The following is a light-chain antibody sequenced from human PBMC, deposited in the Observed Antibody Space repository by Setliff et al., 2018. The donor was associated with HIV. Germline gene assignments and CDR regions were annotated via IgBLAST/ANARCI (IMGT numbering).Light chain of an antibody. Sequence: DVQVAQSPSSLSASVGDRVTITCRASQSISSYLHWYQHKPGKAPILLIYAASNLESGVPSRFSGSGSGTYFTLTISSLQPEDFATYYCQQSYSNPLTFGGGTK. CDR3: QQSYSNPLT. CDR2: AAS. V-gene: IGKV1-39*01. CDR1: QSISSY. J-gene: IGKJ4*01.